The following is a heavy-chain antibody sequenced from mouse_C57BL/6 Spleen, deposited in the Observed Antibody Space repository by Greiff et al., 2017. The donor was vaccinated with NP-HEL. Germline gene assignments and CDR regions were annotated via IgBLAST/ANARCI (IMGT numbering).Heavy chain of an antibody. CDR3: ARGRGTMVTTQGAWFAY. CDR1: GYTFTSYW. J-gene: IGHJ3*01. Sequence: QVQLQQPGAELVRPGSSVKLSCKASGYTFTSYWMHWVKQRPIQGLEWIGNIDPSDSETHYNQKFKDKATLTVDKSSSTAYMQLSSLTSEDSAVYYCARGRGTMVTTQGAWFAYWGQGTLVTVSA. V-gene: IGHV1-52*01. D-gene: IGHD2-2*01. CDR2: IDPSDSET.